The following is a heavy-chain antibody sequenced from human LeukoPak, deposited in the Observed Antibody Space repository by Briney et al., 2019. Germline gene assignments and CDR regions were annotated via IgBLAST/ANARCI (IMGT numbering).Heavy chain of an antibody. CDR3: ARDQRYQHHGY. Sequence: ASVKVSSTASGYTFTSYGISWVRQAPGQGLEWMGWISADNGNTNYAQKLQGRVTMTTDTSTSTAYMELRSLRSDDTTVYYCARDQRYQHHGYWGQGTLVTVSS. J-gene: IGHJ4*02. V-gene: IGHV1-18*01. D-gene: IGHD6-13*01. CDR2: ISADNGNT. CDR1: GYTFTSYG.